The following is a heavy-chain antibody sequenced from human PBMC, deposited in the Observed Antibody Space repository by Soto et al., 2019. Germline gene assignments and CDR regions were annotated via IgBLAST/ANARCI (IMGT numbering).Heavy chain of an antibody. Sequence: QVQLVQSGAEVKKPGASVKVSCKASGYTFTNYYMHWVRQAPGQGLEWMGIINPSGGSTTYAQKYQGRVTMTRETTTSTVYMELSSLRSEDTAVYYCARAGGAYSFDYWGQGTLVTVSS. D-gene: IGHD1-26*01. J-gene: IGHJ4*02. CDR3: ARAGGAYSFDY. CDR2: INPSGGST. CDR1: GYTFTNYY. V-gene: IGHV1-46*01.